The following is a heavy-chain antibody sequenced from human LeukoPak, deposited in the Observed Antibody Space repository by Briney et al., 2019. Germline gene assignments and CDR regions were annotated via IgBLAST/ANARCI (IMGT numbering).Heavy chain of an antibody. CDR2: ISGNGGST. D-gene: IGHD4-17*01. CDR1: QFNFNKFG. Sequence: GGSLRLSCATSQFNFNKFGMTWVRQAPGKGLEWVSSISGNGGSTQYADSVQGRFAISRDNSKNTLYLQINSLRAEDTAVYYCAKDPNGDYIGTLDIWGQGTMVTVSS. J-gene: IGHJ3*02. V-gene: IGHV3-23*01. CDR3: AKDPNGDYIGTLDI.